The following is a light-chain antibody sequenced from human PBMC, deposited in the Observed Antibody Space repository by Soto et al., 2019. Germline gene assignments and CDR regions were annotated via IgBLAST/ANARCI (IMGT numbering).Light chain of an antibody. CDR3: QQYNNWPSGT. CDR2: GAS. J-gene: IGKJ1*01. Sequence: EVVMRQSPATLSVSPGEGATLCCRSSRSVGSYLAWYQQKPGQAPRLLIYGASTRATGIPARFSGSGSGTEFTLTISSLQSEDFAVYYCQQYNNWPSGTFGQGTKVDI. V-gene: IGKV3-15*01. CDR1: RSVGSY.